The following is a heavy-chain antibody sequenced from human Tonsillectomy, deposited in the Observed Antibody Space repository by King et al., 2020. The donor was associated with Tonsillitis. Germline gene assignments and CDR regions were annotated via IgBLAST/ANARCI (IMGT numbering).Heavy chain of an antibody. V-gene: IGHV4-59*01. J-gene: IGHJ3*02. D-gene: IGHD3-10*01. CDR3: ARLPYYYGSGQYDGFDI. Sequence: QLQESGPRLVKPSETLSLTCSVSGGSLTYLYWSWIRQSPGKGLEWIGTIYYSGSTDYNPSLKDRLTLSIDRAKNQFSLRLSSVTAADTALYFCARLPYYYGSGQYDGFDIWGPGTMVTVAS. CDR1: GGSLTYLY. CDR2: IYYSGST.